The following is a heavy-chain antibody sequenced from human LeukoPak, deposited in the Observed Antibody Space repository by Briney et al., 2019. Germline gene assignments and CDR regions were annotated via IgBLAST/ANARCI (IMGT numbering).Heavy chain of an antibody. CDR2: ISYDGSNQ. CDR3: ASDSGYDHHGLFDY. V-gene: IGHV3-30*19. D-gene: IGHD5-12*01. J-gene: IGHJ4*02. CDR1: GFTFSSYG. Sequence: GGSLRLSCAASGFTFSSYGMHWVRQAPGKGLEWVAVISYDGSNQNYADSVKGRFTISRDNSKNTLYLQMNSLRAEDTAVYYCASDSGYDHHGLFDYWGQGTLVTVSS.